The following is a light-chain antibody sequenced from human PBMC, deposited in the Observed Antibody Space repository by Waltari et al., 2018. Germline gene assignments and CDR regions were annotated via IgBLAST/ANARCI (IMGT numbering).Light chain of an antibody. CDR3: QQRYKWPLT. CDR2: DSS. V-gene: IGKV3-11*01. J-gene: IGKJ4*01. CDR1: QSVSTY. Sequence: EIVLTQSTATLSLSPGERATLSCRDSQSVSTYLDWSHQRPGQAHRLLIYDSSNRATGIPARFSGSGSETDFTLTISSLEPEDFAVYYCQQRYKWPLTFGGGSKVEI.